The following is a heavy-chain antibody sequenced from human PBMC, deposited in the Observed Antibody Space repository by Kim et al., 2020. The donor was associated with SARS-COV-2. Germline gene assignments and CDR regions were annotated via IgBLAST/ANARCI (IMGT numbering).Heavy chain of an antibody. CDR3: ARAEYDFWSGYHDYYYYGMDV. J-gene: IGHJ6*02. Sequence: GGSLRLSCAASGFTFSDYYMSWIRQAPGKGLEWVSYISSSSSYTNYADSVKGRFTISRDNAKNSLYLQMNSLRAEDTAVYYCARAEYDFWSGYHDYYYYGMDVWGQGTTVTVSS. D-gene: IGHD3-3*01. V-gene: IGHV3-11*05. CDR1: GFTFSDYY. CDR2: ISSSSSYT.